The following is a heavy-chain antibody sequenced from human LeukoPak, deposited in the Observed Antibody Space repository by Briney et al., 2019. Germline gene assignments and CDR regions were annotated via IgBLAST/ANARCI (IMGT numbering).Heavy chain of an antibody. CDR3: ARDHTVVTLENNWFDP. D-gene: IGHD4-23*01. CDR1: TFTFHTYW. V-gene: IGHV3-7*01. Sequence: GGSLRLSCVASTFTFHTYWMTWVRQAPGKGLEWVANIKQDGRAKFYVDSVKGRFTISRDNAKSSLYLQMNSLRVEDTAVYYCARDHTVVTLENNWFDPWGQGTLVTVSP. CDR2: IKQDGRAK. J-gene: IGHJ5*02.